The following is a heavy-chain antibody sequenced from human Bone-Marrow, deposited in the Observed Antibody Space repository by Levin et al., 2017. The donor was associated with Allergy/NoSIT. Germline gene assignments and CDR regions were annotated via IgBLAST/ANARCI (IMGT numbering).Heavy chain of an antibody. CDR2: ISGSGDET. J-gene: IGHJ4*02. V-gene: IGHV3-23*01. CDR3: AKGGGHSSYSPSDY. CDR1: GFTFSSYS. D-gene: IGHD2-15*01. Sequence: LSLTCAASGFTFSSYSMSWVRQAPGKGLEWVSVISGSGDETYYADSVKGRFAISRDNSKNTLFLQMNSLRAEDTAVYYCAKGGGHSSYSPSDYRGQGTLVTVSS.